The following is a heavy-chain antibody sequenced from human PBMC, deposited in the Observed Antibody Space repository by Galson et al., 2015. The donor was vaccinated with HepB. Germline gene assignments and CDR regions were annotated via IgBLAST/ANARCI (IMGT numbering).Heavy chain of an antibody. CDR1: GFTFSSYA. D-gene: IGHD6-19*01. Sequence: SLRLSCAASGFTFSSYAMSWVRQAPGKGLEWVSAISGSGGSTYYADSVKGRFTISRDNSKNTLYLQMNSLRAEDTAVYYCAIMQWLVQHTNAFDIWGQGTMVTVSS. CDR3: AIMQWLVQHTNAFDI. J-gene: IGHJ3*02. CDR2: ISGSGGST. V-gene: IGHV3-23*01.